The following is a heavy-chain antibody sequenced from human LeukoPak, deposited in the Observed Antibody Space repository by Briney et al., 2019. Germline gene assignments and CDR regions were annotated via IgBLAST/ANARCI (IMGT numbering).Heavy chain of an antibody. CDR1: GFPFSSYA. CDR2: ISDSGGST. Sequence: GGSLRLSCSASGFPFSSYAMHWVRQAPGKGLGYVSAISDSGGSTYYADSVRGRFTISRDNSKNTLYLQMSSLRAEDTAVYFCVRGYSFGPYGMDVWGQGTTVTVSS. CDR3: VRGYSFGPYGMDV. D-gene: IGHD2-15*01. V-gene: IGHV3-64D*09. J-gene: IGHJ6*02.